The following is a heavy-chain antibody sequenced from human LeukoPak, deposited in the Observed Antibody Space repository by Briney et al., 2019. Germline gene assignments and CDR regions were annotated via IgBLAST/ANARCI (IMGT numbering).Heavy chain of an antibody. CDR3: TTRTTTTIY. V-gene: IGHV3-15*07. D-gene: IGHD1-7*01. CDR2: IASNTDGGTT. CDR1: HFTFTNRW. J-gene: IGHJ4*02. Sequence: PGGSLRLSCAASHFTFTNRWMNWVRQAPGKGLEWVGRIASNTDGGTTDYAAPVKGRFTISRDDSKNALYQQMNSLKTEDTALYYCTTRTTTTIYWGQGTLVTVSS.